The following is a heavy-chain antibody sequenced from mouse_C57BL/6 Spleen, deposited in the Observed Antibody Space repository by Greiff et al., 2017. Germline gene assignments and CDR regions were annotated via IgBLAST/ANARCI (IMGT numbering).Heavy chain of an antibody. D-gene: IGHD2-2*01. CDR1: GYTFTSYW. CDR2: IYPGSGST. CDR3: ARSSETMRLRRKAMDY. J-gene: IGHJ4*01. Sequence: QVQLQQPGAELVKPGASVKMSCKASGYTFTSYWITWVKQRPGQGLEWIGDIYPGSGSTNYNEKFKSKATLTVDTSSSTAYMQLSSLTSEDSAVYYCARSSETMRLRRKAMDYWGQGTSVTVSS. V-gene: IGHV1-55*01.